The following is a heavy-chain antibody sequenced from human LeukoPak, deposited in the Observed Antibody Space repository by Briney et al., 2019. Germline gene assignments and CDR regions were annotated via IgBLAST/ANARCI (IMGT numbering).Heavy chain of an antibody. CDR1: GGSISSHY. CDR3: ASGKGGYSYGYNY. V-gene: IGHV4-59*11. CDR2: IYYSGST. D-gene: IGHD5-18*01. Sequence: SETLSPTCTVSGGSISSHYWSWIRQPPGKGLELIGYIYYSGSTNYNPSLKSQVTISVDTSKNQFSLKLSSVTAADTAVYYCASGKGGYSYGYNYWGQGNLVTVSS. J-gene: IGHJ4*02.